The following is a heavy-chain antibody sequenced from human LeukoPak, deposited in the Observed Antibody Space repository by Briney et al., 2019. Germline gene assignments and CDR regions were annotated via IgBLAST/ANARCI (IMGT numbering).Heavy chain of an antibody. D-gene: IGHD3-22*01. CDR3: AKDTYYYDSSGYFSVNYSDY. Sequence: SETLSLTCTVAGGSIGSYYGSWIRQPAGKGLEWIGRIYTSVSTNYNPSLKRRVPMSVDTSKNQFSLKLSSVTAADTAVYYCAKDTYYYDSSGYFSVNYSDYWGQETLVTVSS. CDR2: IYTSVST. J-gene: IGHJ4*02. CDR1: GGSIGSYY. V-gene: IGHV4-4*07.